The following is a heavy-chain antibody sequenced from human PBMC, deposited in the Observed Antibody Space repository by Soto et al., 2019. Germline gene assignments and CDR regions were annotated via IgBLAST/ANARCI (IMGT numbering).Heavy chain of an antibody. CDR2: VRTYAYGETT. CDR3: SRDCHCGLAYCTNGACFPNDF. Sequence: GGSLRLSSTTSGFTFGDYAMSWFRQTPGKGLEWVGFVRTYAYGETTEYAASVKGRFTVGTDNSRSTAYLHMSSLKTEDTAVYFCSRDCHCGLAYCTNGACFPNDFWGRGTLVTVSS. D-gene: IGHD2-8*01. CDR1: GFTFGDYA. V-gene: IGHV3-49*03. J-gene: IGHJ4*02.